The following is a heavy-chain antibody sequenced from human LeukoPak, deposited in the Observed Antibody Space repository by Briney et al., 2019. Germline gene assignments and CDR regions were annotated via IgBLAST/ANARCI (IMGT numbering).Heavy chain of an antibody. CDR3: ARPYYDFWTPFNY. J-gene: IGHJ4*02. CDR2: ISYDGSNK. Sequence: TGGSLRLSCAASGFTFSDYYMSWIRQAPGKGLEWVAVISYDGSNKYYADSVKGRFTISRDNSKNTLYLQMNSLRAEDTAVYYCARPYYDFWTPFNYWGQGTLVTVPS. D-gene: IGHD3-3*01. CDR1: GFTFSDYY. V-gene: IGHV3-30*03.